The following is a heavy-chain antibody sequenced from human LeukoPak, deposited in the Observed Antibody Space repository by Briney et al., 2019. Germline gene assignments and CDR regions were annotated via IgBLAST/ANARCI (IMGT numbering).Heavy chain of an antibody. V-gene: IGHV3-74*01. CDR3: ARGGRGSAAVVAPRSFDI. CDR1: GFTLSSYW. D-gene: IGHD3-22*01. J-gene: IGHJ3*02. CDR2: INEDGSTI. Sequence: GGSLRLSCAASGFTLSSYWMHWVRQAPGKGLVWVSRINEDGSTINYADSVRGRFTISRDIAKNTLYLQMNSLRAEDSALYYCARGGRGSAAVVAPRSFDIWGQGTMVTVSS.